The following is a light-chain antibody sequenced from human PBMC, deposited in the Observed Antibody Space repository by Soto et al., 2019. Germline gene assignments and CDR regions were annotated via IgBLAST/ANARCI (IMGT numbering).Light chain of an antibody. Sequence: EIVLTQSPGSLSLSPGERAALSWRASQTISKTYIAWFQQRPGQPPRLLISATSSRATGIPDRFSGSGSGTDFTLTIRRLEPEDFAVYYCQQYVISPFTFGPGTKVEIK. CDR2: ATS. J-gene: IGKJ3*01. CDR1: QTISKTY. V-gene: IGKV3-20*01. CDR3: QQYVISPFT.